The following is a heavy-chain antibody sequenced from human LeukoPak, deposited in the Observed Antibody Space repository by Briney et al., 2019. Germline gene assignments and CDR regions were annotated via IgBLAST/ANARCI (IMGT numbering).Heavy chain of an antibody. J-gene: IGHJ3*02. CDR2: ISSSSSYI. CDR1: GFTFSSYS. Sequence: GGSLRLSCAASGFTFSSYSMNWVRQAPGKGLEWVSSISSSSSYIYYADPVKGRFTISRDNAKNSLYLQMNSLRAEDTAVYYCARNYYDSDSEAFDIWGQGTMVTVSS. CDR3: ARNYYDSDSEAFDI. V-gene: IGHV3-21*01. D-gene: IGHD3-22*01.